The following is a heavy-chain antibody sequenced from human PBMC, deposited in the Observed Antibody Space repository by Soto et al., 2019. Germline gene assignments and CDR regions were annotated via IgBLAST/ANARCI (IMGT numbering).Heavy chain of an antibody. CDR1: GGTLSSYT. CDR3: ARDQGGLTVVRGVVMREFAY. CDR2: IVPILNMA. Sequence: QVQLVQSGAEVKKPGSSVRVSCQASGGTLSSYTFSWVRQAPGQGLEWMGRIVPILNMANYAQRFQGRVTMTADKSTSTTYMDLSSLTSEDTAIYYCARDQGGLTVVRGVVMREFAYWGQGTLVTVSS. V-gene: IGHV1-69*08. D-gene: IGHD3-10*01. J-gene: IGHJ4*02.